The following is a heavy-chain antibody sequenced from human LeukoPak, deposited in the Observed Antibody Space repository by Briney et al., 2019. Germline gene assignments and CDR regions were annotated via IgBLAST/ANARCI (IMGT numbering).Heavy chain of an antibody. J-gene: IGHJ4*02. D-gene: IGHD1/OR15-1a*01. CDR3: ARDLGTKEAY. Sequence: SVKVSCKASGGTFSSYAISWVRQAPGQGLEWMGGIIPIFGTANYAQKFQGRVTVTRDTSTSTVYMELSSLISEDTAVYYCARDLGTKEAYWGQGTLVTVSS. V-gene: IGHV1-69*05. CDR2: IIPIFGTA. CDR1: GGTFSSYA.